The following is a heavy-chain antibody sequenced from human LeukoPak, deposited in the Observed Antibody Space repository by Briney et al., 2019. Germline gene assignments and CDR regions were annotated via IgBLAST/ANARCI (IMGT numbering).Heavy chain of an antibody. Sequence: ASVKVSCKASGGTFSSYAISWVRQAPGQGLEWMGGIIPIFGTANYAQKFQGRVTITTDESTSTAYMELSSLRSEDTAVYYCASRIAAAGTQPIPYFDYWGQGTLVTVSS. J-gene: IGHJ4*02. CDR2: IIPIFGTA. V-gene: IGHV1-69*05. CDR1: GGTFSSYA. CDR3: ASRIAAAGTQPIPYFDY. D-gene: IGHD6-13*01.